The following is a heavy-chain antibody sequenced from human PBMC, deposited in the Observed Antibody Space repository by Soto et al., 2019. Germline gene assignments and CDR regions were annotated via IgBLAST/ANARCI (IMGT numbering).Heavy chain of an antibody. CDR1: GFTFSSYA. V-gene: IGHV3-23*01. CDR3: ARQLTTVPTYYYGMEV. D-gene: IGHD4-17*01. Sequence: RRLSFAASGFTFSSYAMSWVRQAPGKGLEWVSAISGSGGSTYYADSVKGRFTISRDNSKNTLYLQMNSLRAEDTAVYYCARQLTTVPTYYYGMEVWGQGTTVTVS. J-gene: IGHJ6*01. CDR2: ISGSGGST.